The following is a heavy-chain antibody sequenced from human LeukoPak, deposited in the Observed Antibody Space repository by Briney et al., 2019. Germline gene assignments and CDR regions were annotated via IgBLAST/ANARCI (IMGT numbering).Heavy chain of an antibody. V-gene: IGHV4/OR15-8*01. D-gene: IGHD3-16*02. Sequence: TSETLSLTCDVSGASIDSTNWWNWVRQPPGKGLECIGEIHHDGRINYNPSLKSPVTLSVDTSKNQFSLRLNSVTAADTALYYCARSHDHLWGNYPDYWGQGTLVTVSS. J-gene: IGHJ4*02. CDR1: GASIDSTNW. CDR2: IHHDGRI. CDR3: ARSHDHLWGNYPDY.